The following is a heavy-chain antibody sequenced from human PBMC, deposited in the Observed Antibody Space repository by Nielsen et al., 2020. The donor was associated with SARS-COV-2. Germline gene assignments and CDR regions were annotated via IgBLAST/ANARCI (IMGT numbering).Heavy chain of an antibody. D-gene: IGHD3-9*01. CDR2: INPNSGGT. Sequence: WVRQAPGQGLEWMGRINPNSGGTNYAQKFQGRVTMTRDTSISTAYVELSRLRSDDTAVYYCARDLLGAAYYDILTGYSDWFDPWGQGTLVTVSS. V-gene: IGHV1-2*06. J-gene: IGHJ5*02. CDR3: ARDLLGAAYYDILTGYSDWFDP.